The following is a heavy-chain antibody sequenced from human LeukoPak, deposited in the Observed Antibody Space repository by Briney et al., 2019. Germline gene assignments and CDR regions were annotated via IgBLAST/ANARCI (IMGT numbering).Heavy chain of an antibody. Sequence: GGSLRLSCAASGFTFSSYSMNWVRQAPGKVLEWVSSISSSSSYIYYADSVKGRFTISRDNAKNSLYLQMNSLRAEDTAVYYCARDVCSSTSCYASDYWGQGTLVTVSS. CDR3: ARDVCSSTSCYASDY. CDR1: GFTFSSYS. V-gene: IGHV3-21*01. CDR2: ISSSSSYI. J-gene: IGHJ4*02. D-gene: IGHD2-2*01.